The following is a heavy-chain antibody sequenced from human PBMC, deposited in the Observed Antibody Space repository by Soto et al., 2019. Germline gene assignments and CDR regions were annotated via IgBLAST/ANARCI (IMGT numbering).Heavy chain of an antibody. J-gene: IGHJ4*02. CDR3: ARHIYSGDSSGSFGY. CDR2: ILYIGNT. CDR1: DDSIGRSNYF. D-gene: IGHD6-19*01. V-gene: IGHV4-39*01. Sequence: QLQLQESGPGLVKPSETLSLTCTVSDDSIGRSNYFWGCIRQPQGKGLEWIGNILYIGNTHYNPSLESRVTLSLDTSNHHFSLRVSSVTAADTAVYYCARHIYSGDSSGSFGYWGPGALVIVSS.